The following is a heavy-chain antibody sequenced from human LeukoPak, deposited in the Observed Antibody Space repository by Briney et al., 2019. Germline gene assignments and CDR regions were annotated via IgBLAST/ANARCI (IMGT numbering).Heavy chain of an antibody. V-gene: IGHV4-59*01. D-gene: IGHD3-10*01. J-gene: IGHJ4*02. CDR2: IYYSGST. CDR1: GGSISSYY. CDR3: ARGDGGVIIKSPYYFDY. Sequence: PSETLSLTCTVSGGSISSYYWSWIRQPPGKGLEWIGYIYYSGSTNYNPSLKSRVTISVDTSKNQFSLKLSSVTAADTAVYYCARGDGGVIIKSPYYFDYWGQGTLVTVSS.